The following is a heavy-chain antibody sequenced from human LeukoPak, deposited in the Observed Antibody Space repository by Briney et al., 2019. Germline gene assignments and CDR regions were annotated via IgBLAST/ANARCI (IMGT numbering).Heavy chain of an antibody. J-gene: IGHJ1*01. D-gene: IGHD3-22*01. CDR3: ARAPSEVGGYYPEYFRH. CDR1: GFTFSTYW. Sequence: GGSLILSCAASGFTFSTYWMHWVRQAPGKGLVWVSRIKSDGGTNYADSVKGRFTISRDNAKKTVSLQMNSLRPEDTGVYYCARAPSEVGGYYPEYFRHWGQGTLVTVSS. V-gene: IGHV3-74*01. CDR2: IKSDGGT.